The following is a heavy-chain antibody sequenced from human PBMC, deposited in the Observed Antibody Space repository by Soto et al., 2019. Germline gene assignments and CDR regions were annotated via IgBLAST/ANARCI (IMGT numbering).Heavy chain of an antibody. Sequence: RGPLKNSCKGSGYSFTSYWIGWVRPIPGKSLELLAIIYPCDSDPRYSPSFQGQVTISADKSSSTAYLQWSSLKASDTAMYYCARHYLVYDSSGYWYSDYWGQGTLVTVSS. CDR2: IYPCDSDP. D-gene: IGHD3-22*01. CDR3: ARHYLVYDSSGYWYSDY. V-gene: IGHV5-51*01. J-gene: IGHJ4*02. CDR1: GYSFTSYW.